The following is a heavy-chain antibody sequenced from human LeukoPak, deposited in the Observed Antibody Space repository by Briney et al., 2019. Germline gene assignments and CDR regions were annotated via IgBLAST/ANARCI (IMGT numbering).Heavy chain of an antibody. Sequence: ASVKVSCKASGYTFTGYYMHWVRQAPGQGLEWMGWINPNSGGTNYAQKLQGRVTVTTDTSTSTAYMELRSLRSDDTAVYYCARDYGSGSYRFDYWGQGTLVTVSS. CDR3: ARDYGSGSYRFDY. V-gene: IGHV1-2*02. J-gene: IGHJ4*02. CDR1: GYTFTGYY. CDR2: INPNSGGT. D-gene: IGHD3-10*01.